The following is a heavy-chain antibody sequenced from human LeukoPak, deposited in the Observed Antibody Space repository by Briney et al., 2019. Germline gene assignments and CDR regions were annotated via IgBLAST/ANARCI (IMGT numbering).Heavy chain of an antibody. CDR2: ISSSGGTI. J-gene: IGHJ6*02. V-gene: IGHV3-11*01. D-gene: IGHD4-17*01. Sequence: PGGSLRLSCAASGFTFSDYYMSWIRQAPGKGLEWVSYISSSGGTIYYADSVKGRFTISRDNAKNSLYLQMNCLRAEDTAVYYCARDGSYGDYGIYYYYGMDVWAKGPRSPYP. CDR1: GFTFSDYY. CDR3: ARDGSYGDYGIYYYYGMDV.